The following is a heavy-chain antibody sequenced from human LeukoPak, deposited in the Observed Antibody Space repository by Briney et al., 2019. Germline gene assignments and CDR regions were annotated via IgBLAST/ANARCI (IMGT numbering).Heavy chain of an antibody. CDR3: ARVRYGGESLVYYGMDV. CDR2: TYYRSKWYG. V-gene: IGHV6-1*01. J-gene: IGHJ6*02. Sequence: PSQTLSLTCAISGDSFSSNSAAWNWIRQSPSRGLEWLGRTYYRSKWYGEYAVSVKSRISINPDTPKNQFSLQLNSVTPEDTAVYYCARVRYGGESLVYYGMDVWGQGTTVTVSS. D-gene: IGHD4-23*01. CDR1: GDSFSSNSAA.